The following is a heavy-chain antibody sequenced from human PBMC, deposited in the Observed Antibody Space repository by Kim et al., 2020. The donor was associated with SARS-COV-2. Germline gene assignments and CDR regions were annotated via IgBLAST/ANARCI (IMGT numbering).Heavy chain of an antibody. J-gene: IGHJ3*02. Sequence: RYDAYSGKGRFTISRDNAKNSLYLQMNSLRAEDTAVYYCASTRYACDIWGQGTMVTVSS. CDR2: R. CDR3: ASTRYACDI. D-gene: IGHD2-15*01. V-gene: IGHV3-21*01.